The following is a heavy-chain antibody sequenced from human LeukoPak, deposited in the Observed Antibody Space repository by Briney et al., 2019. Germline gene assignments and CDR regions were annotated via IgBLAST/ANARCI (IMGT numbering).Heavy chain of an antibody. V-gene: IGHV1-69*05. J-gene: IGHJ4*02. CDR2: IIPIFGTA. CDR3: ASGKEARQYYFDY. CDR1: GGTFSSYA. Sequence: GASVQVTRKASGGTFSSYAISWVRQAPGQGLGWMGGIIPIFGTANYAQKFQGRVTITTDESTSTAYMELSSLRSEDTAVYYCASGKEARQYYFDYWGQGTLVTVSS.